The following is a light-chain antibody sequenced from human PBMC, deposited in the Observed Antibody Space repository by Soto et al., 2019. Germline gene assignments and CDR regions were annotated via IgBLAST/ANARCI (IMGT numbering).Light chain of an antibody. Sequence: ITISCTGTSSDVGGYNYVSWYQQHPGKAPKLMIYDVSNRPSGVSNRFSGSKSGNTASLTISGLQAEDEADYYGNSYTRSSTYVFGTGTKVTV. V-gene: IGLV2-14*04. J-gene: IGLJ1*01. CDR2: DVS. CDR3: NSYTRSSTYV. CDR1: SSDVGGYNY.